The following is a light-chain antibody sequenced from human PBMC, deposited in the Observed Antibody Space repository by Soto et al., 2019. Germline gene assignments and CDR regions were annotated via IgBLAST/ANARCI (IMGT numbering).Light chain of an antibody. CDR2: EVS. V-gene: IGLV2-14*01. Sequence: QSALTQPASVSGSPGQSITISCTGTRSDVGGYNYVSWYQQHPGKAPELMIYEVSNRPSGVSNRFSGSKSGNTASLTISGLQPEDEADYFCSSYGSTSTRYVFGTGTKLTVL. J-gene: IGLJ1*01. CDR1: RSDVGGYNY. CDR3: SSYGSTSTRYV.